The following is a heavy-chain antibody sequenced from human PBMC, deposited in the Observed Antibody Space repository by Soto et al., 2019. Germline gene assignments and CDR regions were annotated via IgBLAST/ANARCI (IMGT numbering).Heavy chain of an antibody. CDR3: ARVGPPAILTTYYFDY. V-gene: IGHV1-46*01. D-gene: IGHD4-4*01. CDR1: GYAFIIHY. Sequence: QVQLVQSGAEVKKPGASVKVSCKASGYAFIIHYIHWVRQAPGQGLEWMGIINTGGGDTSYAQKFQGRITMTRDTSTATVHMELSSLTSEDTAVYYCARVGPPAILTTYYFDYWGQGTLVPVSS. J-gene: IGHJ4*02. CDR2: INTGGGDT.